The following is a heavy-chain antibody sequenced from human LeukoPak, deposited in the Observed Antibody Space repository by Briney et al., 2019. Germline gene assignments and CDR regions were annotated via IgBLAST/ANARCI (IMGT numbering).Heavy chain of an antibody. D-gene: IGHD3-3*01. Sequence: KAGGSLRLSCAASGFTFSSYSMNWVRQAPGKGLEWVSSISSSSSYIYYADSVKGRFTISRDNAKNSLYLQMNSLRAEDMAVYYCARDFWSGYFTFDYWGQGTLVTVSS. J-gene: IGHJ4*02. CDR2: ISSSSSYI. CDR3: ARDFWSGYFTFDY. V-gene: IGHV3-21*01. CDR1: GFTFSSYS.